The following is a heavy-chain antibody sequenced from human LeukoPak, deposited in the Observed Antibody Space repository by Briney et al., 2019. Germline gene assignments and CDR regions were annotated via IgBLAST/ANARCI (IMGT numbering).Heavy chain of an antibody. CDR3: ARDSGQYADAFHI. V-gene: IGHV3-33*01. CDR1: GLTFRSYG. Sequence: GRSLRLSCAPSGLTFRSYGMHYASQAPGKGLEWVAVIWFDGSDKYYSDSVKGRFTISRDNSKDTLYLHMNSLRDEDTAVYYCARDSGQYADAFHIWGLGTMVTVSS. D-gene: IGHD4-11*01. CDR2: IWFDGSDK. J-gene: IGHJ3*02.